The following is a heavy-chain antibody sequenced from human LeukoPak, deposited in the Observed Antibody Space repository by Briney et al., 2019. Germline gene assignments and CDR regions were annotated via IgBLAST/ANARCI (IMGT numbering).Heavy chain of an antibody. CDR1: VGSISSVSYS. D-gene: IGHD5-18*01. CDR3: VREGGYSSYYFDY. CDR2: IYTSGST. Sequence: SETLSLTCTVSVGSISSVSYSWSWVRQPAGEGLEWIGRIYTSGSTNYNPSLKSRVTVSVDTSKNQFYLRLSSVTAADTAVYYCVREGGYSSYYFDYWGQGTLVTVSS. V-gene: IGHV4-61*02. J-gene: IGHJ4*02.